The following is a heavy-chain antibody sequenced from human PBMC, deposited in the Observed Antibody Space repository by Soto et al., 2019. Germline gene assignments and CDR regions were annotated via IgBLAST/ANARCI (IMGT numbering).Heavy chain of an antibody. D-gene: IGHD3-3*01. CDR3: ARDRNKLWKNDAFDL. J-gene: IGHJ3*01. Sequence: QVRLQESGPGLVKPSETLSLTCSVSGGSMNSFYWSWIRQSPGKGLEWLGYIYYSGDTKYNPSLHSRVCISVDTIKNQFSLRLSSVTAADTAVYYCARDRNKLWKNDAFDLWGQGTMVTVSS. CDR2: IYYSGDT. V-gene: IGHV4-59*01. CDR1: GGSMNSFY.